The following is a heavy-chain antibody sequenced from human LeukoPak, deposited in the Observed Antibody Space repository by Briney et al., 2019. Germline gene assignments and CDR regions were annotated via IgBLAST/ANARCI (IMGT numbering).Heavy chain of an antibody. D-gene: IGHD3-16*01. J-gene: IGHJ4*02. CDR1: GFTFDDYA. V-gene: IGHV3-9*01. Sequence: HPGRSLRLSCAASGFTFDDYAMHWVRQAPGKGLEWDSGISWNSGSIGYADSVKGRFTISRDNAKNSLYLQMNSLRAEDTALYYCAKDISPRGSYSDYWGQGTLVTVSS. CDR2: ISWNSGSI. CDR3: AKDISPRGSYSDY.